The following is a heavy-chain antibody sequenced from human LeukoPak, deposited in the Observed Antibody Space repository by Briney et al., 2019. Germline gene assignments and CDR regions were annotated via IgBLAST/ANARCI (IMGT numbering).Heavy chain of an antibody. V-gene: IGHV1-2*06. Sequence: GASVKVSCKASGYTFTGYYMHWVRQAPGQRLQWMGRINPNSGGTNYAQKFQRRVTMPRHTSISTAYVELSRLRSDDTAVYYCARDTGIAAAPTRDYWGQGTLVTVSS. CDR2: INPNSGGT. CDR3: ARDTGIAAAPTRDY. J-gene: IGHJ4*02. CDR1: GYTFTGYY. D-gene: IGHD6-13*01.